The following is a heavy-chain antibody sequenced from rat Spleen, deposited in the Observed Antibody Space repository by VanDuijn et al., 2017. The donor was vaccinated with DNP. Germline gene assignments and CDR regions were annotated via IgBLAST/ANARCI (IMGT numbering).Heavy chain of an antibody. Sequence: EVQLVESGGGPVQPGRSLKLSCVASGFIFSNYWMTWIRQAPGKGLEWVASISTSGDNTYYRDSVKGRFTISRDNGKNTLYLQMDSLRSEDTATYYCASLWTLVYWGQGTLVTVSS. D-gene: IGHD1-3*01. CDR3: ASLWTLVY. CDR2: ISTSGDNT. V-gene: IGHV5-31*01. CDR1: GFIFSNYW. J-gene: IGHJ3*01.